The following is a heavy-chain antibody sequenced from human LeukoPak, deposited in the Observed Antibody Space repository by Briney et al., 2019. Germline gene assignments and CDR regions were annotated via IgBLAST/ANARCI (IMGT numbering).Heavy chain of an antibody. CDR3: TTDPRY. Sequence: GGSLRLSCTTSGFPFGDFVMSWFRQAPGKGLGWVGFIRSNTHRATTEYAESVKGRVTISRDASKNTRYLQINSLKTEGTAVYYCTTDPRYWVEGTVVSVSS. V-gene: IGHV3-49*03. CDR2: IRSNTHRATT. J-gene: IGHJ4*02. CDR1: GFPFGDFV.